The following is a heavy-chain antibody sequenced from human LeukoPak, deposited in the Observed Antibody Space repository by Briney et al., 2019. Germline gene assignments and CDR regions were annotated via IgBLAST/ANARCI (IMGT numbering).Heavy chain of an antibody. V-gene: IGHV4-39*01. J-gene: IGHJ4*02. CDR1: GGSISSSSYY. CDR3: ARQDGYSSGWYFDY. D-gene: IGHD6-19*01. CDR2: IYYSGST. Sequence: SETLSLTCTVSGGSISSSSYYWGWIRQPPGKGLKWIGSIYYSGSTYYNPSLKSRVTISVDTSKNQFSLKLSSVTAADTAVYYCARQDGYSSGWYFDYWGQGTLVTVSS.